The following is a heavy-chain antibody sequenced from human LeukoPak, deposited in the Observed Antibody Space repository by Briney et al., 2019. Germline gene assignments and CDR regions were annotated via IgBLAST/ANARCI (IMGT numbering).Heavy chain of an antibody. CDR3: AKEPRHCGGDCFSLLDY. CDR2: ITGSGDYT. D-gene: IGHD2-21*02. J-gene: IGHJ4*02. V-gene: IGHV3-23*01. CDR1: GFTFSSYS. Sequence: PGGSLRLSCAASGFTFSSYSMSWVRQAPGKGLEWVSLITGSGDYTYYADSVKGRFTISRDNSKNTLYLQMNSLRAEDTAAFYCAKEPRHCGGDCFSLLDYWGQGTLVTVSS.